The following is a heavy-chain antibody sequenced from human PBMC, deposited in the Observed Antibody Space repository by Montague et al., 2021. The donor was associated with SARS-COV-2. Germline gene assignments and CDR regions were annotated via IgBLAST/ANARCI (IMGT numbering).Heavy chain of an antibody. D-gene: IGHD1-26*01. Sequence: SLSLSCSASGFPFSSYAMSWVRQAPGKGLEWVSAITGSGGGTYYAGSVKGRFTISKDNSKNMLYLQMNSLRAEDTAIYYCAKDQVYSGSYFADWGQGTLVTVSS. CDR2: ITGSGGGT. CDR1: GFPFSSYA. V-gene: IGHV3-23*01. CDR3: AKDQVYSGSYFAD. J-gene: IGHJ4*02.